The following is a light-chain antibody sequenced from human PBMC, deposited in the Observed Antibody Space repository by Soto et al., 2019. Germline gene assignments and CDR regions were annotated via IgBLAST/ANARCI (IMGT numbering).Light chain of an antibody. J-gene: IGKJ5*01. CDR3: QQGHDWPLT. V-gene: IGKV1-12*01. CDR2: VTS. Sequence: DIQMTQAPSAVSASVGDRVTITCRAPPGSRGSLAWYQQKPGKAPKLLISVTSRLQSGVPSRFSGSASGTAFTLTVDSLQPEDLATYYCQQGHDWPLTFGQGTRLEIK. CDR1: PGSRGS.